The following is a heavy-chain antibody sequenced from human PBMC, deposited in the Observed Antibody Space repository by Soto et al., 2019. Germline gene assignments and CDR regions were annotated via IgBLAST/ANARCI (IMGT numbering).Heavy chain of an antibody. CDR1: GYTFTSYD. V-gene: IGHV1-8*01. CDR3: ARGQYYYGSGSSESDY. D-gene: IGHD3-10*01. CDR2: MNPNSGNT. Sequence: VQLVQSGAEVKKPGASVKVSCKASGYTFTSYDINWVRQATGQGLEWMGWMNPNSGNTGYAQKFQGRVTMTRNTSISTAYMELSSLRSEDTAVYYCARGQYYYGSGSSESDYWGQGTLVTVSS. J-gene: IGHJ4*02.